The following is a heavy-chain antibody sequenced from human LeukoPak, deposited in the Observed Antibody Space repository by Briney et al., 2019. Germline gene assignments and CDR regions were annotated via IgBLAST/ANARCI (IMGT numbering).Heavy chain of an antibody. CDR2: ISGRTGGT. CDR3: AKDSSSGWYGDYFDY. CDR1: GFTFNTNA. J-gene: IGHJ4*02. V-gene: IGHV3-23*01. D-gene: IGHD6-19*01. Sequence: GGSLRLSCAASGFTFNTNAMSWVRQAPGQGLEWVSAISGRTGGTYYADSVKGRFTISRDNSKSTLYLQMNSLRAEDTAVHYCAKDSSSGWYGDYFDYWGQGILVTVSS.